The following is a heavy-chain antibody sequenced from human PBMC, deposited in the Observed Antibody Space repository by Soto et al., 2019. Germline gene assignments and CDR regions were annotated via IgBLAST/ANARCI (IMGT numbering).Heavy chain of an antibody. V-gene: IGHV1-46*01. CDR3: ARAPYSSTSFFFDF. J-gene: IGHJ4*02. D-gene: IGHD6-6*01. CDR2: VNPSLGRA. Sequence: ASVKVSCKTSGYTVTAYHMHWVRQAPGQGLEWMGIVNPSLGRANYAQKFQDRVAMTWDTSINTFYMELTSLRSDDTAMYYCARAPYSSTSFFFDFWGQGTLVTVSS. CDR1: GYTVTAYH.